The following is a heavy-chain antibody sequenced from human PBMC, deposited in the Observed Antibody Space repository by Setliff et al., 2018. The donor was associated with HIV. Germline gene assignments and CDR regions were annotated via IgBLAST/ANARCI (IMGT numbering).Heavy chain of an antibody. D-gene: IGHD3-10*01. CDR2: IKEDGTEI. CDR1: GFTFSSYW. CDR3: ARAQPMAQGVTPFDY. J-gene: IGHJ4*02. Sequence: GGSLRLSRAASGFTFSSYWMGWVRQAPGKGPEWVANIKEDGTEIYYVDSVRGRFTISRDNPKNSLYLQMNSLRAEDSAVYYCARAQPMAQGVTPFDYWGQGVLVTVSS. V-gene: IGHV3-7*03.